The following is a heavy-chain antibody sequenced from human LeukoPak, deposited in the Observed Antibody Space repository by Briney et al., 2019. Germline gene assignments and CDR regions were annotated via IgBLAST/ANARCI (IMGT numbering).Heavy chain of an antibody. V-gene: IGHV1-3*01. CDR2: INAGNGNT. Sequence: ASVKVSCKASGYTFTSYAMHWVRQAPGQRLEWMGWINAGNGNTKYSLKFQGRVTITRDTSASTAYMELSSLRSEDTAVYYCARAPTPYYGSGSYCSDVDAFDIWGQGTMVTVSS. CDR3: ARAPTPYYGSGSYCSDVDAFDI. J-gene: IGHJ3*02. D-gene: IGHD3-10*01. CDR1: GYTFTSYA.